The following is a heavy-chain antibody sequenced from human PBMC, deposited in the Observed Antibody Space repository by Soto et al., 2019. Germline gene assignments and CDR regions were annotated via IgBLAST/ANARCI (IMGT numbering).Heavy chain of an antibody. CDR3: TSGYFDSSGYYRH. Sequence: GGSLRLSCAASGFTFSDSAMHWVRQASGKGLEWVGRIRSKANSYATAYAASVKGRFTISRDDSKNTAYLQMNSLKTEDTAVYYCTSGYFDSSGYYRHWGQGTPVTVSS. J-gene: IGHJ4*02. V-gene: IGHV3-73*01. CDR2: IRSKANSYAT. D-gene: IGHD3-22*01. CDR1: GFTFSDSA.